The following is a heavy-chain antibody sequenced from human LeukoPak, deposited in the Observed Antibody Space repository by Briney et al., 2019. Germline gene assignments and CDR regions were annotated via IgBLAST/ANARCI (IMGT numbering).Heavy chain of an antibody. V-gene: IGHV1-18*01. CDR1: GYTFTSYG. Sequence: AASVKVSCKASGYTFTSYGISWVRQAPGQGLEWMGWISAYNGNTNYAQKLQGRVTMTTDTSTSTAYMELRSLRSDDTAVYYCAREGYYYGSGTLSFSLYYFDYWGQGTLVTVSS. CDR3: AREGYYYGSGTLSFSLYYFDY. J-gene: IGHJ4*02. D-gene: IGHD3-10*01. CDR2: ISAYNGNT.